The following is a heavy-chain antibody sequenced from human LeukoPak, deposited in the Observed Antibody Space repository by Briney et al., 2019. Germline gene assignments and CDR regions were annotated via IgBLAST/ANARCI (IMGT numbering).Heavy chain of an antibody. CDR2: IIAILDTA. CDR3: VRSGYDYDWFDP. Sequence: SVKVSCKASGGSFSDYSISWVRQAPGQGLEWMGRIIAILDTAHYAQKFQGRFTIAADKSTTTVYMELSSLRSDDTAVYYCVRSGYDYDWFDPWGQGTLVTVSS. J-gene: IGHJ5*02. V-gene: IGHV1-69*08. D-gene: IGHD5-12*01. CDR1: GGSFSDYS.